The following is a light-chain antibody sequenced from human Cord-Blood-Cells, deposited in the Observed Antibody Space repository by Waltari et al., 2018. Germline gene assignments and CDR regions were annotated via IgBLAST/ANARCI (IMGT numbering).Light chain of an antibody. CDR2: DAS. J-gene: IGKJ4*01. V-gene: IGKV3-11*01. CDR3: QQRSNWPLT. Sequence: EIVLTQSPATLSLSPGARATLSCRASQSVSSYLAWYQQKPGQAPRLLIYDASNRAPGIPARFSGSGSGTDFTLTISSLEPEDFAVYYCQQRSNWPLTFGGGTKVEIK. CDR1: QSVSSY.